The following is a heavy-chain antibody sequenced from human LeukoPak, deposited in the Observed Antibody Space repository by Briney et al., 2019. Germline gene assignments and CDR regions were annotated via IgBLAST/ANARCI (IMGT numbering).Heavy chain of an antibody. CDR1: GGTFSSYA. D-gene: IGHD4-17*01. Sequence: SVKVSCKASGGTFSSYAVSWVRQAPGQGLEWMGGIIPIFGTANYAQKFQGRVTITTDESTSTAYMEPSSLRSEDTAVYYCARDVYGDYALGYWGQGTLVTVSS. V-gene: IGHV1-69*05. CDR2: IIPIFGTA. CDR3: ARDVYGDYALGY. J-gene: IGHJ4*02.